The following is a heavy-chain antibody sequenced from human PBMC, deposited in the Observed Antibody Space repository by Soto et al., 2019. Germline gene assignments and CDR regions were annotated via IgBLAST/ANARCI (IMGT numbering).Heavy chain of an antibody. J-gene: IGHJ4*02. CDR1: GDSISSSNYF. CDR3: ARPYGWLYFDY. CDR2: IFYSGST. V-gene: IGHV4-39*01. Sequence: QLQLQESGPGLVKPWETLSLTCTVSGDSISSSNYFWGWIRQPPGKGLEWIGTIFYSGSTYYNPSANXRXTXSXXTSKNQFSLKLPSVTAADTALYYCARPYGWLYFDYWGQGSLVTVSS. D-gene: IGHD3-10*01.